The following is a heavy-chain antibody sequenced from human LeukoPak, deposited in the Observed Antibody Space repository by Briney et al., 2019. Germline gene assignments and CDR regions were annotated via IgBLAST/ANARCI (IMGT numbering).Heavy chain of an antibody. V-gene: IGHV4-59*12. CDR3: ARASLRSSDGSFYYMDV. J-gene: IGHJ6*03. CDR2: THYSGSS. CDR1: GSSIRDYY. Sequence: PSETLSLTCSVSGSSIRDYYWTWIRQSPGNAPERIGYTHYSGSSGSSPSLKSRVTMSVDTSNNQLSLKLSSVTAADTAVYYCARASLRSSDGSFYYMDVWGTGTTVTVSS. D-gene: IGHD3-22*01.